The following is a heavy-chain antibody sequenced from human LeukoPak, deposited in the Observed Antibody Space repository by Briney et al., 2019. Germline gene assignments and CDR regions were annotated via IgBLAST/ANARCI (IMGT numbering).Heavy chain of an antibody. CDR3: VKGHDSSGYYLSYFDY. Sequence: PGRSLRLSCAASGFTFSSYAMHWVRQAPGKGLEYVSTISSNGGTTYYADSVKGRFTISRDNSKNTLYLQMSSLRAEDTAVYYCVKGHDSSGYYLSYFDYWGQGALVTVSS. J-gene: IGHJ4*02. CDR2: ISSNGGTT. D-gene: IGHD3-22*01. CDR1: GFTFSSYA. V-gene: IGHV3-64D*09.